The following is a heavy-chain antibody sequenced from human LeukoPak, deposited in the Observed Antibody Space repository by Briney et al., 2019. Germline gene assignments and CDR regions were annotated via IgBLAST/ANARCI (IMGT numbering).Heavy chain of an antibody. Sequence: PGRSLRLSCAASGFTFSNSAMYWVRQAPGKGLEFVSVISTNGDRTYYADSVKGRFTISRDNSKNTLCLQMGSLRADDMAVYYCARGVAISSSGWYDTFDYWGQGALVTISS. CDR1: GFTFSNSA. V-gene: IGHV3-64*02. CDR2: ISTNGDRT. CDR3: ARGVAISSSGWYDTFDY. J-gene: IGHJ4*02. D-gene: IGHD6-19*01.